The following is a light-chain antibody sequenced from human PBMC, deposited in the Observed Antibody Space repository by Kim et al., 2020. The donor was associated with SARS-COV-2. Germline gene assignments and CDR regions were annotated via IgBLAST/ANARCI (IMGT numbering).Light chain of an antibody. Sequence: LSPREGGTLSCRGSQGIHSVDLAGYQQSPGQAHRLLIFRASTRARAVPDRFSGSGSGTDFTLTIRRLEPEDFAVYYCQHYGSSRYTFGRGTKLEI. J-gene: IGKJ2*01. CDR3: QHYGSSRYT. CDR1: QGIHSVD. CDR2: RAS. V-gene: IGKV3-20*01.